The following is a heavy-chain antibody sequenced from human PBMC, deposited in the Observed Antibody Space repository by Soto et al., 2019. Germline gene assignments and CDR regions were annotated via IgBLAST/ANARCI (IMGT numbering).Heavy chain of an antibody. Sequence: EVQLVESGGGLVQPGGSLRLSCAASGFTFSSYWMSWVRQAPGKGLEWVANIKQDGSEKYYVDSVKGRFTISRDNVKNSLYLKMNSLRAEDTAVYYCARDVGYGDYASAFDIWGQGTMVTVSS. CDR1: GFTFSSYW. CDR3: ARDVGYGDYASAFDI. CDR2: IKQDGSEK. D-gene: IGHD4-17*01. V-gene: IGHV3-7*03. J-gene: IGHJ3*02.